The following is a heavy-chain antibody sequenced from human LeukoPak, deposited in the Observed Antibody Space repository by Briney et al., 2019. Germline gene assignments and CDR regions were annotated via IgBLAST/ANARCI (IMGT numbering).Heavy chain of an antibody. CDR3: ARDHPFTTGPPYGDY. D-gene: IGHD1-1*01. V-gene: IGHV3-48*04. CDR2: ISSSSSTI. Sequence: GGSLRLSCAASGFTFSSYSMNWVRQAPGKGLEWVSYISSSSSTIYYADSVKGRFTISRDNAKNSLYLQMNSLRAEDTAVYYCARDHPFTTGPPYGDYWGQGTLVTVSS. CDR1: GFTFSSYS. J-gene: IGHJ4*02.